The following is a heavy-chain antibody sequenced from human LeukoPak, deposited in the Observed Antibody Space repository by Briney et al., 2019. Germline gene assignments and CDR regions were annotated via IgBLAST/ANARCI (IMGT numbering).Heavy chain of an antibody. CDR3: ARANFLYCSSSTCLFDY. D-gene: IGHD2-2*01. CDR2: INPNSGGT. J-gene: IGHJ4*02. Sequence: ASVKVSCKASGYTFTGYYMHWVRQAPGQGLEWMGWINPNSGGTNYAQKFQGRVTMTRDTSISTAHMEVDRLRSDDTAVYYCARANFLYCSSSTCLFDYWGQGTLVTVSS. CDR1: GYTFTGYY. V-gene: IGHV1-2*02.